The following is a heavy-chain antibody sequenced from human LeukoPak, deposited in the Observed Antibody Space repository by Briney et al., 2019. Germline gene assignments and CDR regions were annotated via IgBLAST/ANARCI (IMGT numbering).Heavy chain of an antibody. Sequence: ASVKVSCKASGYTFTSYYMHWVRQAPGQGLEWMGIINPSGGSTSYAQKFQGRVTMTRDTSTSTVYMEPSSLRSEDTAVYYCARTNVAYYYYYYMDVWGKGTTVTVSS. V-gene: IGHV1-46*01. CDR2: INPSGGST. D-gene: IGHD2-8*01. CDR3: ARTNVAYYYYYYMDV. J-gene: IGHJ6*03. CDR1: GYTFTSYY.